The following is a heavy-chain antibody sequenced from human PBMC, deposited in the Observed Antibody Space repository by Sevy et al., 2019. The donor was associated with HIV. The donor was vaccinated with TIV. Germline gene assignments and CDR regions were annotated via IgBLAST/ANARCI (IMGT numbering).Heavy chain of an antibody. CDR1: GGSISSYY. CDR2: IYYSGGT. D-gene: IGHD3-22*01. Sequence: SETLSLTCTVSGGSISSYYWSWIRQPPGKGLEWIGYIYYSGGTNYNPSLKSRVTISVDTSKNQFSLKLSSVTAADTAVYYCARTHYDSSGYYYPSAHYYFDYWGQGTLVTVSS. CDR3: ARTHYDSSGYYYPSAHYYFDY. J-gene: IGHJ4*02. V-gene: IGHV4-59*01.